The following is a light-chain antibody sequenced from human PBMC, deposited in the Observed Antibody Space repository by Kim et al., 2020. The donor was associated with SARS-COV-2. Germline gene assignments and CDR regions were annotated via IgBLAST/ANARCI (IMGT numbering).Light chain of an antibody. CDR1: CTNIGSNT. CDR2: SND. V-gene: IGLV1-44*01. J-gene: IGLJ3*02. Sequence: GTRFTNACSGSCTNIGSNTVNWYHQFPGTAPKLLIYSNDQRPSGVPDRFSGSKSGTSASLAISGLQSEDEVDYYCAAWDDSLNGWVFGGGTQLTVL. CDR3: AAWDDSLNGWV.